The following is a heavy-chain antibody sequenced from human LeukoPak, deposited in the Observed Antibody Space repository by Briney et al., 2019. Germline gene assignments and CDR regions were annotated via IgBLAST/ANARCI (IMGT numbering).Heavy chain of an antibody. D-gene: IGHD6-13*01. CDR2: IKQDGSDK. J-gene: IGHJ4*02. CDR3: AREGGIAAAGTNY. Sequence: GGSLRLSCAASGFTFSRYWMSWVRQAPGKGLEWVANIKQDGSDKYYVDSVKGRFTISRDSAKNSLYLQMNSLRAEDTAVYYCAREGGIAAAGTNYWGQGTLVTVSS. V-gene: IGHV3-7*03. CDR1: GFTFSRYW.